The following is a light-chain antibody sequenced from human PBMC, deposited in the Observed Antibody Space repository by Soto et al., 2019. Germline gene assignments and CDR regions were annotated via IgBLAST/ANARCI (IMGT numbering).Light chain of an antibody. V-gene: IGLV1-51*01. J-gene: IGLJ2*01. CDR1: NSNVGNNY. CDR3: GTWDDSLSAGI. CDR2: DNN. Sequence: QSVLTQPPSVSAAPGQEVTISCSGSNSNVGNNYVSWYQQFPGTAPKLLISDNNKRRSGIPDRFSGSKSGTSATLGITGLQTGDEADYYCGTWDDSLSAGIFGGGTKVTVL.